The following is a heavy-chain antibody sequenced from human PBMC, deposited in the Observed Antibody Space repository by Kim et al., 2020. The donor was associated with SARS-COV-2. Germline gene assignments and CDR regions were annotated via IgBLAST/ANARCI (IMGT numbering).Heavy chain of an antibody. V-gene: IGHV1-69*01. Sequence: NYAQKFQGRVTITADESTSTAYMELSSLRSEDTAVYYCARPYSGSEAFDYWGQGTLVTVSS. CDR3: ARPYSGSEAFDY. J-gene: IGHJ4*02. D-gene: IGHD1-26*01.